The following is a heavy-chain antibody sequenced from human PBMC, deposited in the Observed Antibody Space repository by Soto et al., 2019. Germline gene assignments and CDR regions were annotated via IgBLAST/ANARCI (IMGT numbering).Heavy chain of an antibody. Sequence: PGGSLRLSCAASGFTFSSYSMNWVRQAPGKGLEWVSSISSSSSYIYCADSVKGRFTISRDNAKNSLYLQMNSLRAEDTAVYYCARDPSEPLLYFQHWGQGTLVTVS. CDR1: GFTFSSYS. CDR2: ISSSSSYI. V-gene: IGHV3-21*01. J-gene: IGHJ1*01. D-gene: IGHD1-26*01. CDR3: ARDPSEPLLYFQH.